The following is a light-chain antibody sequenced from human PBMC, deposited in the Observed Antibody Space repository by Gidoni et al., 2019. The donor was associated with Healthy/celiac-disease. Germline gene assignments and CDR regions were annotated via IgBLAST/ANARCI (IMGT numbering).Light chain of an antibody. V-gene: IGKV3-20*01. CDR1: QSVSSSY. J-gene: IGKJ1*01. Sequence: DIVLTQSPGTLSLSPGERATHSCRARQSVSSSYLAWYQQKPGQAPRLLIYGASSRATGIPSRFSGSGSGTDFTLTISSLEPEDFAVYYCQQYGSSLMTFGQGTKVEIK. CDR3: QQYGSSLMT. CDR2: GAS.